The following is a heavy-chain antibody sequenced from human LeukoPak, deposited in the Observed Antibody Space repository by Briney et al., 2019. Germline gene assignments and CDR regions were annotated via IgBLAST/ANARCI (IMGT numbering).Heavy chain of an antibody. CDR3: ARGGGYPMIFGVVIIQDYYYYGMDV. CDR2: MNPNSGNT. CDR1: GYTFTSYD. V-gene: IGHV1-8*01. Sequence: ASVTVSCKASGYTFTSYDINWVRQATGQGLEWMGWMNPNSGNTGYAQKFQGRVTMTRNTSISTAYMELSSLRSEDTAVYYCARGGGYPMIFGVVIIQDYYYYGMDVWGQGTTVTVSS. J-gene: IGHJ6*02. D-gene: IGHD3/OR15-3a*01.